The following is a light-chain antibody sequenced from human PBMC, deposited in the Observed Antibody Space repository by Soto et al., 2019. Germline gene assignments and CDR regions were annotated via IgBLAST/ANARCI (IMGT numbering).Light chain of an antibody. J-gene: IGLJ3*02. Sequence: QSALTQPASVSGSPGQSITISCTGTRSDVGGYNYVSWYQQHPGKAPKLMIYEVSNRPSGVSNRFSGSKSGNTASLTISGLQAEDEADYYCNSYTSTSSWVFGGGPKLTVL. V-gene: IGLV2-14*01. CDR3: NSYTSTSSWV. CDR1: RSDVGGYNY. CDR2: EVS.